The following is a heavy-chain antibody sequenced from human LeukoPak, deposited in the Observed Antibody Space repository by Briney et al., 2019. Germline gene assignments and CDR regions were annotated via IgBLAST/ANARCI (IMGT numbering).Heavy chain of an antibody. CDR1: GFTFSSYS. D-gene: IGHD3-9*01. Sequence: PGGSLRLSCAASGFTFSSYSMSWVRPAPGRGLEWVSTITSGGRSTYYADSVKGSFTISRDNSTDPVYLQVSSLEGEDPAGYYRARGHPDCRDSNWLLFHYGGQGPLVTLSS. CDR2: ITSGGRST. CDR3: ARGHPDCRDSNWLLFHY. J-gene: IGHJ4*02. V-gene: IGHV3-23*01.